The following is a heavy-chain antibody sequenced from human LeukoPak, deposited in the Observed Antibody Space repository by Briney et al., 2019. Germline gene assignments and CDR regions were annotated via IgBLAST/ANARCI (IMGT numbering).Heavy chain of an antibody. CDR2: IKEDSRAT. Sequence: GPLRLSCAASGFTFTDFWMTWVRQAPGKGLEWVANIKEDSRATFYGASVKGRFTISRDNSKSSLYLQMNSQRVEDTAVYYCATTAATAGGPYWGQGTLVTVSS. CDR3: ATTAATAGGPY. D-gene: IGHD6-13*01. J-gene: IGHJ4*02. CDR1: GFTFTDFW. V-gene: IGHV3-7*01.